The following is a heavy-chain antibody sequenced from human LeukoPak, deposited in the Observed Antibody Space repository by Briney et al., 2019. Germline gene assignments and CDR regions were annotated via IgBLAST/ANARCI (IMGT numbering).Heavy chain of an antibody. D-gene: IGHD1-1*01. CDR1: GFTFSNYA. CDR3: TKAATATTDYYYGMDV. V-gene: IGHV3-23*01. CDR2: ISGRGGTT. Sequence: GGSLRLSCAASGFTFSNYAMRWVRQAPGKGLEWVSSISGRGGTTYYADSVRGRFTISRDNSKNTLYLQMNSLRAEDTAVYYCTKAATATTDYYYGMDVWGQGTTVTVSS. J-gene: IGHJ6*02.